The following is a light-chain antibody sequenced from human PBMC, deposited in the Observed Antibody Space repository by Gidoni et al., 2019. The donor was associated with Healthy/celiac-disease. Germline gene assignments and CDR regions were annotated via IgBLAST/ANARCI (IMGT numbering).Light chain of an antibody. CDR1: QSVSSY. CDR2: AAS. J-gene: IGKJ4*01. CDR3: QQRSNWPPLT. V-gene: IGKV3-11*01. Sequence: EIVLTQSPATLSLSPGERATPSCRASQSVSSYLAWYQQKPGQAPRLLIYAASNRATGIPARFSGSGSGTDFTLTISSLEPEDFAVYYCQQRSNWPPLTFGGGTKVEIK.